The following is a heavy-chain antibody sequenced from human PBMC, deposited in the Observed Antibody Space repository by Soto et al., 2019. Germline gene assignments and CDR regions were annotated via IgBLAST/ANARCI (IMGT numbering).Heavy chain of an antibody. Sequence: EVQLLESGGDLVQPGGSLKLSCAASGFIFSSYAMTWVRQAPGKGLEWVSTINVNGADTYYAGSVKGRFTISRDNSKNTLYLQMNCLGAEDTAVYYCTKDGGVPHYYYYLDVWGKGTTVTVSS. V-gene: IGHV3-23*01. J-gene: IGHJ6*03. D-gene: IGHD2-15*01. CDR1: GFIFSSYA. CDR2: INVNGADT. CDR3: TKDGGVPHYYYYLDV.